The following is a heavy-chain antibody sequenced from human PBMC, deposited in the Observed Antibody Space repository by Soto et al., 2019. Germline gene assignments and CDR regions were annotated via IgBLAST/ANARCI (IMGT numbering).Heavy chain of an antibody. CDR2: LYYGRSA. Sequence: SETLSLTCAVSGDSISSCYCMWIRQPPGKGLESIGYLYYGRSANYNPSLKSRVTLSVDTSTNQCSLTLSSMTAADTAVYYCARGTSYWSWKFDYWGQGILVTVS. CDR3: ARGTSYWSWKFDY. CDR1: GDSISSCY. D-gene: IGHD1-1*01. V-gene: IGHV4-59*01. J-gene: IGHJ4*02.